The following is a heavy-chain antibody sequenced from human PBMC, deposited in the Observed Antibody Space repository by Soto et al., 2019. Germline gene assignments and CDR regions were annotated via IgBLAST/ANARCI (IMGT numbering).Heavy chain of an antibody. J-gene: IGHJ4*02. CDR3: AKVSSGWYSNFDY. V-gene: IGHV3-33*06. Sequence: GGSLRLSCEVSGFSLSGYGMHWVRQTPGKGLEWVAVIWYDGTTKNYADSVKGRFTISRDNSKNTLYLQMNSLRAEDTAVYYCAKVSSGWYSNFDYWGQGTLVTVSS. CDR1: GFSLSGYG. D-gene: IGHD6-19*01. CDR2: IWYDGTTK.